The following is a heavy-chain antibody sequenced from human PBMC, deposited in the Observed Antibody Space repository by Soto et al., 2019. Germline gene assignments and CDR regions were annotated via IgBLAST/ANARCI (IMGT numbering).Heavy chain of an antibody. J-gene: IGHJ4*02. CDR2: IKQDGSDR. V-gene: IGHV3-7*01. CDR1: GFSLSDYW. D-gene: IGHD6-19*01. CDR3: ARGRGWLHDY. Sequence: EVQLVESGGGLVQPGGSLRLSCAASGFSLSDYWMNWVRQAPGKGLEWVAIIKQDGSDRVYVDSVKGRFTISRGHAKKSMYLQMSSLRVEDTALYYCARGRGWLHDYWGQGTLVTVSS.